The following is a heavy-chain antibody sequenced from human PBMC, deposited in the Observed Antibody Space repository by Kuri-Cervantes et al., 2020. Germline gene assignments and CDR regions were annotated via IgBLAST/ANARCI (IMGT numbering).Heavy chain of an antibody. V-gene: IGHV3-23*01. J-gene: IGHJ4*02. Sequence: GESLKISCAASGFTFSSYSMNWVRQAPGKGLEWVSAISGSGGSTYYADSVKGRFTISRDNSKNTLYLQMNSLRAEDTAVYYCATGEWLSAVGAFDYWGQGTLVTVSS. D-gene: IGHD3-3*01. CDR1: GFTFSSYS. CDR2: ISGSGGST. CDR3: ATGEWLSAVGAFDY.